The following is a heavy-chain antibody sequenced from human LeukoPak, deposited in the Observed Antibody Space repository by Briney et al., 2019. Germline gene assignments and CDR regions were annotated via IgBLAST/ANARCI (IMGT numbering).Heavy chain of an antibody. V-gene: IGHV1-69*13. Sequence: GASVKVSCKASGGTFSNYAISWVRQAPGQGLEWMGGIIPIFGTANYAQKFQGRVTITADESTSTAYMELSSLRSEDTAVYYCAREYCSSTSCYGENWFDPWGQGTLVTVSA. CDR1: GGTFSNYA. CDR2: IIPIFGTA. D-gene: IGHD2-2*01. J-gene: IGHJ5*02. CDR3: AREYCSSTSCYGENWFDP.